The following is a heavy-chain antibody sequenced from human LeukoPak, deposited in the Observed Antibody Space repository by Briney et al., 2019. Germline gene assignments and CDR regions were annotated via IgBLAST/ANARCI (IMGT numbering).Heavy chain of an antibody. Sequence: SGGSLRLSCAASGFIFSSYGMNWVRQAPGKGLEWVSYISSDNSSIHYADSVKGRFTISRDNAKSSLYLQMNSLRAEDTAVYYCAQSRIGFSGLADYWGQGTLVTVSS. J-gene: IGHJ4*02. CDR3: AQSRIGFSGLADY. CDR2: ISSDNSSI. CDR1: GFIFSSYG. D-gene: IGHD1-26*01. V-gene: IGHV3-48*04.